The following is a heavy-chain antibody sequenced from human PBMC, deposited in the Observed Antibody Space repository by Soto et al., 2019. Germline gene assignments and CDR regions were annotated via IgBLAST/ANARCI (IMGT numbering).Heavy chain of an antibody. J-gene: IGHJ4*02. Sequence: EVQLVESGGGLVRPGGSLRLSCAASGFTFSNFWMHWVRQVPGEGLVWVSRISSDGSSTTFADSVKGRFTISRDNAKNMLYLQINSLRAEDTAVYYCARVETCSSIECYSVFDYWGQGTLVTVSS. V-gene: IGHV3-74*01. CDR1: GFTFSNFW. CDR2: ISSDGSST. D-gene: IGHD2-2*01. CDR3: ARVETCSSIECYSVFDY.